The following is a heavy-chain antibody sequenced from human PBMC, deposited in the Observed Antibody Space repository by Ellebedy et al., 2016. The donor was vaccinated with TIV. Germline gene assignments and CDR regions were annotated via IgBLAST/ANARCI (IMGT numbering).Heavy chain of an antibody. CDR3: ARETLAEWLPIMGYYFDY. J-gene: IGHJ4*02. CDR2: IYTSGST. CDR1: GGSISSYY. Sequence: SETLSLXCTVSGGSISSYYWSWIRQPAGKGLEWIGRIYTSGSTNYNPSLKSRVTMSVDTSKNQFSLKLSSVTAADTAVYYCARETLAEWLPIMGYYFDYWGQGTLVTVSS. V-gene: IGHV4-4*07. D-gene: IGHD3-3*01.